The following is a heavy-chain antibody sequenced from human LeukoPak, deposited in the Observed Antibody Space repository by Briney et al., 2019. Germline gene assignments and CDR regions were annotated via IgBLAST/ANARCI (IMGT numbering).Heavy chain of an antibody. J-gene: IGHJ4*02. Sequence: GASVKVSCKTSGYTFTDYYIHWVRQAPGQGLEWMGWIIPNTGGTNFAQKFQGRVAMTRDTSISTAYMELSSLRSDDTAMYYCARGSYLTSTDYWGQGTLVTVSS. CDR1: GYTFTDYY. V-gene: IGHV1-2*02. CDR2: IIPNTGGT. CDR3: ARGSYLTSTDY.